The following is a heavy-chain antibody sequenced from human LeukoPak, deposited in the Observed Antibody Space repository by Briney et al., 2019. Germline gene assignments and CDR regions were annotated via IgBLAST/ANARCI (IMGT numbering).Heavy chain of an antibody. J-gene: IGHJ4*02. CDR1: GGSISSYY. CDR3: AREPSDYYDILTGYIPYYFDY. Sequence: PSETLSLTCTVSGGSISSYYWSWIRQPPGKGLEWIGYNYYSGSTNYNPSLKSRVTISVDTSKNQFSLKLSSVTAADTAVYYCAREPSDYYDILTGYIPYYFDYWGQGTLVTVSS. CDR2: NYYSGST. V-gene: IGHV4-59*12. D-gene: IGHD3-9*01.